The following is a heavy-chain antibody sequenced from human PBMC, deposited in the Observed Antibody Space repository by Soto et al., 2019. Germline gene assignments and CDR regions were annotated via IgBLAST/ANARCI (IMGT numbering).Heavy chain of an antibody. J-gene: IGHJ6*02. V-gene: IGHV1-69*13. CDR2: SSPIFGTA. Sequence: GASVKVSCKASGTTFSSYAMSWIRQAPGQGREWMGRSSPIFGTANYAQKCHGRVTTAAGECTSRAYMDLNSLKPKDTAVYYFERGAISAEGYGMDVWRQGPTVIVAS. CDR3: ERGAISAEGYGMDV. CDR1: GTTFSSYA.